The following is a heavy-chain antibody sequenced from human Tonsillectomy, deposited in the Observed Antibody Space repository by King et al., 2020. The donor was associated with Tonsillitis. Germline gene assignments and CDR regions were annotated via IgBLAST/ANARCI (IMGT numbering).Heavy chain of an antibody. J-gene: IGHJ4*02. V-gene: IGHV3-72*01. CDR1: GFTFSDHY. CDR2: TRNKANSYTT. D-gene: IGHD2-15*01. Sequence: VQLVESGGGLVQPGGSLGLSCAASGFTFSDHYMDWVRQAPGKGLEWVGRTRNKANSYTTEYAASVKGRFNISRDDSKNSLYLQMNSLKTEDTAVYYCARDYCSGGSCYYIDYWGQGTLVTVSS. CDR3: ARDYCSGGSCYYIDY.